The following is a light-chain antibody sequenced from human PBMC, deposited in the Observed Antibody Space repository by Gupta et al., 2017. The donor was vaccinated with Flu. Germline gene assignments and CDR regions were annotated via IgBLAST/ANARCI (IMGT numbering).Light chain of an antibody. CDR1: QGLVYSDGNTY. CDR3: RQGAHWPWA. CDR2: QVS. Sequence: DVVMTQSPLSLAVTLGQPASISCRSSQGLVYSDGNTYLHWFQQRPGQSPRRLIHQVSYRDSGVPDRFSGSGSGTDFTLKISSVEAEDVGIYYCRQGAHWPWAFGQGTKVEIK. V-gene: IGKV2-30*01. J-gene: IGKJ1*01.